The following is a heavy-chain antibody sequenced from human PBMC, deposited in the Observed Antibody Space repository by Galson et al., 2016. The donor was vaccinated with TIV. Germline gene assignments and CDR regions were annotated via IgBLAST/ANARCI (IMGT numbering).Heavy chain of an antibody. J-gene: IGHJ6*03. V-gene: IGHV1-46*01. CDR2: INPSGGRT. CDR3: ARGEFHRYYYMDV. D-gene: IGHD3-10*01. CDR1: GYTFTNFY. Sequence: SVKVSCKASGYTFTNFYIHWVRQAPGQGLEWVGVINPSGGRTSYAQKFQGRVILTRDTSTSTVYMTLSNVRSEDTAVFYCARGEFHRYYYMDVWGKGTTVTVSS.